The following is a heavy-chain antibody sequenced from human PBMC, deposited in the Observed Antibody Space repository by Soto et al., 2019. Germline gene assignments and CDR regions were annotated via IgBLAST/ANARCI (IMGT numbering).Heavy chain of an antibody. D-gene: IGHD1-26*01. J-gene: IGHJ6*02. CDR2: IFPSDSNT. CDR3: ARHSLIVSPLYVMDV. Sequence: PGESLKISCKASGYIFNNHRIGWVRQMPRKGLEWMGIIFPSDSNTRYSPPFQGQVTISADKSITTAYLQWSSLKASDTAKYCCARHSLIVSPLYVMDVWGQGTTVTVSS. CDR1: GYIFNNHR. V-gene: IGHV5-51*01.